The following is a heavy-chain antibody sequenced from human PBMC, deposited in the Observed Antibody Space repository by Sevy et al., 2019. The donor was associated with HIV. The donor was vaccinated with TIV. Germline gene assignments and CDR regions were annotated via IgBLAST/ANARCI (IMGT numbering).Heavy chain of an antibody. CDR1: GFTFSDHY. CDR2: TRNKANSYTT. V-gene: IGHV3-72*01. CDR3: ARGPTAPTYYYDSSGSHGPYYYYGMDV. J-gene: IGHJ6*02. Sequence: GGSLRLSCAASGFTFSDHYMDWVRQAPGKGLEWVGRTRNKANSYTTEYAASVKGRFTISRDDSKNSLYLQMNSLKTEDTAVYYCARGPTAPTYYYDSSGSHGPYYYYGMDVWGQGTTVTVSS. D-gene: IGHD3-22*01.